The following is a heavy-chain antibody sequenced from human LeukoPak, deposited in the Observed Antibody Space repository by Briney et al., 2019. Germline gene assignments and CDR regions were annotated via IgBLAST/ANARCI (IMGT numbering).Heavy chain of an antibody. D-gene: IGHD6-13*01. V-gene: IGHV4-59*01. Sequence: SETLSLTCTVSGGSISSYYWSWIRQPPGKGLEWIGYIYYSGSTNYNPSLKSRVTISVDTSKNQFPLKLSSVTAADTAVYYCARDPRGIAAAGLPDYWGQGTLVTVSS. J-gene: IGHJ4*02. CDR1: GGSISSYY. CDR3: ARDPRGIAAAGLPDY. CDR2: IYYSGST.